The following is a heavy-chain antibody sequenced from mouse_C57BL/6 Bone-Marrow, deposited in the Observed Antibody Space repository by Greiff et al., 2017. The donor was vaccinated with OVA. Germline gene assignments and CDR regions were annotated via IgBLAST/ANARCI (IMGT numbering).Heavy chain of an antibody. CDR2: IYPGGGYT. J-gene: IGHJ4*01. Sequence: QVQLQQSGAELVRPGTSVKMSCKASGYTFTNYWIGWAKQRPGHGLEWIGDIYPGGGYTNYNEKFKGKATLTADKSSSTAYMQFSSLTSEDSAIYYCARGSATFHYYAMDNWGQGTSVTVSS. V-gene: IGHV1-63*01. D-gene: IGHD5-5*01. CDR3: ARGSATFHYYAMDN. CDR1: GYTFTNYW.